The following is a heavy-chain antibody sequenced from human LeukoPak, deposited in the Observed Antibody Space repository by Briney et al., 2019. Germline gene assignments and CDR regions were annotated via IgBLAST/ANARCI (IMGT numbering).Heavy chain of an antibody. Sequence: GGSLRLSCAASGFTFSSHWMTWVRQAPGNVLEWLANINQDGSERYYVDSVKGRFTISRDNAKNSLYLQMNSLRAEDTAVYYCARDLRYSYGFFDYWGQGTLVTVSS. CDR2: INQDGSER. V-gene: IGHV3-7*01. J-gene: IGHJ4*02. D-gene: IGHD5-18*01. CDR1: GFTFSSHW. CDR3: ARDLRYSYGFFDY.